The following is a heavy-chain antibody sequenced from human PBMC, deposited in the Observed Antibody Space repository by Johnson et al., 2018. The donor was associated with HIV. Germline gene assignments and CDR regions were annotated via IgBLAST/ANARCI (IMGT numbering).Heavy chain of an antibody. J-gene: IGHJ3*02. Sequence: VQLVESGGGLVKPGGSLTLSCAASGFTVSINYMSWVRQAPGKGLEWVSAIGTAGDTYYPGSVKGRFTISRENAKNSLYLQMNSLRAGDTAVYYCARAVGVWGDQLGVDIWGQGTMVTVSS. CDR2: IGTAGDT. CDR3: ARAVGVWGDQLGVDI. D-gene: IGHD3-16*01. CDR1: GFTVSINY. V-gene: IGHV3-13*01.